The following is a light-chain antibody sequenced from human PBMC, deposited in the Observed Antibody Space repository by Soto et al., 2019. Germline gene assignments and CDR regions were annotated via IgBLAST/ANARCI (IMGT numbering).Light chain of an antibody. V-gene: IGKV1-5*01. J-gene: IGKJ4*01. CDR1: QSVSNS. CDR2: DVS. Sequence: IHMRQSACSVSGSGRDRVTITCRASQSVSNSLAWYQQRPGKAPKLLIFDVSSLESGVPSRFSGSGSEKEFTFTISSLRPDDLATYYSQQYNTYALTFGGGTKVDIK. CDR3: QQYNTYALT.